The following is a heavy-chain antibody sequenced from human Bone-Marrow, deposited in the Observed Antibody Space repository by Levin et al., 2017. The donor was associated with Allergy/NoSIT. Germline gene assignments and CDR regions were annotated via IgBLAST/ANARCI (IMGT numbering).Heavy chain of an antibody. CDR2: IYSGGDT. D-gene: IGHD5-24*01. CDR3: ARDRDD. Sequence: GGSLRLSCAASGFTVSNNYMRWVRQAPGKGLEGVSHIYSGGDTDYADSVKGRFTVSRDNSKNTLYLQMNSLRAEDTAVYYCARDRDDWGQGTLVTVSS. V-gene: IGHV3-66*01. J-gene: IGHJ4*02. CDR1: GFTVSNNY.